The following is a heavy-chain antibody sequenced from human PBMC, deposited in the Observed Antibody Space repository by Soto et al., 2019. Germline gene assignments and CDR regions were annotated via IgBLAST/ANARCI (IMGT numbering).Heavy chain of an antibody. D-gene: IGHD3-22*01. V-gene: IGHV4-30-2*01. Sequence: QLQLQESGSGLVKPSQTLSLTCAVSGGSISSGGYSWSWIRQPPGKGLEWIGYIDYSGRTYYNPSLKSRVTISVDRSRNEFSLKLRSVTAADTAVYYGAIDRPDGIDYYRIFDYWGQGILVTVSS. CDR2: IDYSGRT. J-gene: IGHJ4*02. CDR1: GGSISSGGYS. CDR3: AIDRPDGIDYYRIFDY.